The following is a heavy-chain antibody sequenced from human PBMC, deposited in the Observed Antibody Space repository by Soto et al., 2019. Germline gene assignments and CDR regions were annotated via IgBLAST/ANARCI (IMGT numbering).Heavy chain of an antibody. J-gene: IGHJ4*02. CDR1: GFTFSGSA. V-gene: IGHV3-73*02. CDR2: IRSKANSYAT. D-gene: IGHD5-18*01. Sequence: EVQLVESGGGLVQPGGSLKLSCAASGFTFSGSAMHWVRQASGKGLEWVGRIRSKANSYATTYAASVKGRFSISRDDSKNTAYLQLNSLKTEDTAVYYCTRHRADSGYSYGYPFDYWGQGTLVTVSS. CDR3: TRHRADSGYSYGYPFDY.